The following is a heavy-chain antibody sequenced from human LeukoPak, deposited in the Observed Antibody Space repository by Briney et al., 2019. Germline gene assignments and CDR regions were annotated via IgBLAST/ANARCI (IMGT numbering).Heavy chain of an antibody. J-gene: IGHJ6*03. CDR1: GFTFDDYT. Sequence: GGSLRLSCAASGFTFDDYTMHWVRQAPGKGLEWVSGTSWDSGTIGYADSVKGRFTISRDNAKNSLYLQMNSLRAEDMALYYCARDIKAYYEMGCMDVWGKGTTVTVSS. CDR2: TSWDSGTI. CDR3: ARDIKAYYEMGCMDV. V-gene: IGHV3-9*03. D-gene: IGHD3-22*01.